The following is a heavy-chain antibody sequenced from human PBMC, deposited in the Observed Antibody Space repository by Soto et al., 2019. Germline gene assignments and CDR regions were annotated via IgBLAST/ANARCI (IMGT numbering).Heavy chain of an antibody. CDR3: AREPDYIQGP. J-gene: IGHJ5*02. Sequence: TGGSLRLSCAASGFTFSSYSMNWVRQAPGKGLEWVSYISSSSSTIYYADSVKGRFTISRDNAKNSLYLQMNSLRAEDTAVYYCAREPDYIQGPWCQGTLVTVSS. CDR2: ISSSSSTI. CDR1: GFTFSSYS. V-gene: IGHV3-48*01. D-gene: IGHD3-16*01.